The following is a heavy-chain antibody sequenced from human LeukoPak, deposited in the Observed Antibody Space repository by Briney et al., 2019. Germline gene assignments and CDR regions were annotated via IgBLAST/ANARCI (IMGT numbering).Heavy chain of an antibody. J-gene: IGHJ4*02. CDR3: AKRDAVADFFDY. CDR2: ISGSGGST. D-gene: IGHD6-19*01. Sequence: GGSLRLSCAASGFTFSSYAMSWVRQAPGKGLEWVPAISGSGGSTYYADSVKGRFTISRDNSKNTLYLQMNSLRAEDTAVYYCAKRDAVADFFDYWGQGTLVTVSS. V-gene: IGHV3-23*01. CDR1: GFTFSSYA.